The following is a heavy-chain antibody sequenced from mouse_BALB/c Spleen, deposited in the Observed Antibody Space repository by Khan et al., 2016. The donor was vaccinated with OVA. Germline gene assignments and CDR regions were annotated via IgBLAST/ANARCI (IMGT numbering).Heavy chain of an antibody. Sequence: QVQLQQSGAELARPGASVKMSCKASGYTFTSYTMHWVKQRPGQGLEWIGYINPNNGYTNYNQKFRDKATLTADKSSSTAYMQLSSLTSEDSAVYYCARGGPYHANYGAWFAYWGQGTLVTVSA. V-gene: IGHV1-4*01. CDR2: INPNNGYT. CDR1: GYTFTSYT. J-gene: IGHJ3*01. D-gene: IGHD2-10*01. CDR3: ARGGPYHANYGAWFAY.